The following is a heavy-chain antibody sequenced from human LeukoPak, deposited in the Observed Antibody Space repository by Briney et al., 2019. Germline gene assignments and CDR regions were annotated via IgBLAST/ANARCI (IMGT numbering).Heavy chain of an antibody. CDR3: AELGITMIGGV. CDR2: IKQDGSEK. D-gene: IGHD3-10*02. Sequence: GGSLRLSCAASGFTFSTHRMSWVRPAPGKGLEWVANIKQDGSEKHCVDSVKGRFTISRDNAKNSLYLQMNSLRAEDTAVYYCAELGITMIGGVWGKGTTVTISS. J-gene: IGHJ6*04. V-gene: IGHV3-7*01. CDR1: GFTFSTHR.